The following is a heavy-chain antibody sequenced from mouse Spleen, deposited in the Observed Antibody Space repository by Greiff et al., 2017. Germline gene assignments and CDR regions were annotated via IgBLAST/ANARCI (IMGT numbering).Heavy chain of an antibody. CDR3: ARHGTTVVPYAMDY. CDR1: GFSLTSYG. J-gene: IGHJ4*01. V-gene: IGHV2-6-2*01. D-gene: IGHD1-1*01. CDR2: IWSDGST. Sequence: LVAPSQSLSITCTVSGFSLTSYGVHWVRQPPGKGLEWLVVIWSDGSTTYNSALKSRLSISKDNSKSQVFLKMNSLQTDDTAMYYCARHGTTVVPYAMDYWGQGTSVTVSS.